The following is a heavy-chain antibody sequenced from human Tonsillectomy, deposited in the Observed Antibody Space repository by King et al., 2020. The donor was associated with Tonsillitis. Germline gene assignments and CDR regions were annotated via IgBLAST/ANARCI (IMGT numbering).Heavy chain of an antibody. J-gene: IGHJ4*02. CDR2: INSDGSTI. V-gene: IGHV3-74*01. D-gene: IGHD2/OR15-2a*01. CDR1: GFTFSGYW. Sequence: VQLVESGGGLVQPGGSLRLSCAASGFTFSGYWMHWVRQAPGKGLVWVSRINSDGSTIIYADSVKGRLTISRDNATNTLYLQMKSLGDEDTAVYYCAREVCNKVGRYFDYWGQGTLVTVSS. CDR3: AREVCNKVGRYFDY.